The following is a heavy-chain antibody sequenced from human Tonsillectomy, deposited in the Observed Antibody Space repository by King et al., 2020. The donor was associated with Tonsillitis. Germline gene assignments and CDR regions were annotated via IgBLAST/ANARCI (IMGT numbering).Heavy chain of an antibody. CDR3: ARLASKVTPTATQNHYYFDS. CDR1: GFSFSYYW. Sequence: VQLVESGAEAKKPGESLKISCKGSGFSFSYYWIGWVRQMPGKGLEWMGLIYSDDSDTRYSPSFQGQVTISVDKSFSTAYLQWNSLKASDTAIYYCARLASKVTPTATQNHYYFDSWGPRTLVTVSS. V-gene: IGHV5-51*01. J-gene: IGHJ4*02. D-gene: IGHD2-15*01. CDR2: IYSDDSDT.